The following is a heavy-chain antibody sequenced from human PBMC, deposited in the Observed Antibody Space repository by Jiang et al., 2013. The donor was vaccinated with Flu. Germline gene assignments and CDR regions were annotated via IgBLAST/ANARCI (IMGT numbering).Heavy chain of an antibody. CDR2: ISGSGAGT. CDR3: AKDGPGDTAMIGLYYFDY. Sequence: QLLESGGGLVQPGGSLRLSCAASGFTFSNYAMSWVRQPPGKGLEWVSAISGSGAGTYYADSVKGRFTISRDNSKNTLYLQMNSLRAEDTAVYYCAKDGPGDTAMIGLYYFDYWGLGTLLTVSS. CDR1: GFTFSNYA. V-gene: IGHV3-23*01. D-gene: IGHD5-18*01. J-gene: IGHJ4*02.